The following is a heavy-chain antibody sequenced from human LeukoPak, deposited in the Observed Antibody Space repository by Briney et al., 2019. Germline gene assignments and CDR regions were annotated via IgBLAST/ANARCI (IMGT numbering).Heavy chain of an antibody. J-gene: IGHJ1*01. V-gene: IGHV6-1*01. Sequence: SQTLSLTCAISGDSVSSNSAAWNWIRQSPSRGLEWLGRTYYRSKWYNDYAVSLKSRITINPDTSKNQFSLQLNSVTPEDAAVYYCARVSANLGGSQPWGQGTLVTVSS. CDR2: TYYRSKWYN. CDR3: ARVSANLGGSQP. D-gene: IGHD2-15*01. CDR1: GDSVSSNSAA.